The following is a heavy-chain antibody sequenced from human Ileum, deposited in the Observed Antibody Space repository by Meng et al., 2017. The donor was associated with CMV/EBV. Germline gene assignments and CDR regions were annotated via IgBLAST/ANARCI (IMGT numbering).Heavy chain of an antibody. CDR1: YY. Sequence: YYLHWVGKAAGPGREWVGWINPNAGGKSFAQELQGRVALTRDETISTAYMELSGLTFDDTAVYYCARDRGAGYCSNVVCYYADYWGQGTLVTVSS. CDR3: ARDRGAGYCSNVVCYYADY. CDR2: INPNAGGK. D-gene: IGHD2-8*01. V-gene: IGHV1-2*02. J-gene: IGHJ4*02.